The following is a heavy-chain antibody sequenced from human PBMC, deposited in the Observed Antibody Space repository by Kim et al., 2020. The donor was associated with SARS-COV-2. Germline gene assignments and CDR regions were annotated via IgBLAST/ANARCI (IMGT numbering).Heavy chain of an antibody. J-gene: IGHJ3*02. Sequence: GGSLRLSCAASRFIFTNYWMSWVRQAPGRGLEWVANIKENGTEKDYMGSVRGRFTISRDNARNSVYLQMNSLRVDDTAVYYCARLVTDAFDIRGQGTVFT. CDR3: ARLVTDAFDI. D-gene: IGHD2-21*01. CDR2: IKENGTEK. CDR1: RFIFTNYW. V-gene: IGHV3-7*03.